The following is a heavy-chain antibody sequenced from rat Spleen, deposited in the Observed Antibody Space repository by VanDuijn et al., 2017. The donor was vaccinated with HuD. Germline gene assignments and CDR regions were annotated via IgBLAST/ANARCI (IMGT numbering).Heavy chain of an antibody. CDR1: GFTFSDYN. J-gene: IGHJ4*01. V-gene: IGHV5S10*01. Sequence: EVQLVESGGGLVQPGRSLKLSCAASGFTFSDYNIAWVRQAPKTGLEWVTTITYYGTRHHYLNFVKGRFTISIDNAKSTLYLQMDSLRSEDTATFYWATHVTMAARSGYGVMDAWGQGASVTVSS. D-gene: IGHD1-2*01. CDR2: ITYYGTRH. CDR3: ATHVTMAARSGYGVMDA.